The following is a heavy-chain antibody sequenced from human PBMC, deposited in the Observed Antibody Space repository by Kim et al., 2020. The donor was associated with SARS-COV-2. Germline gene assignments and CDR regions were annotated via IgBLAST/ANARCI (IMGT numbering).Heavy chain of an antibody. D-gene: IGHD1-26*01. CDR1: GGSISSYY. Sequence: SETLSLTCTVSGGSISSYYWSWIRQPPGKGLEWIGYIYYSGSTNYNPSLKSRVTISVDTSKNQFSLKLSSVTAADTAVYYCARIGATDAFDIWGQGTMVTVSS. CDR2: IYYSGST. CDR3: ARIGATDAFDI. V-gene: IGHV4-59*01. J-gene: IGHJ3*02.